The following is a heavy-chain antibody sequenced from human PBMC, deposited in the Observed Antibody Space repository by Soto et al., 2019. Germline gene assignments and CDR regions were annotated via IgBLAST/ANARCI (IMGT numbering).Heavy chain of an antibody. V-gene: IGHV3-30*18. CDR3: AKEGPLPYYDFWSGYSAPTHFDY. J-gene: IGHJ4*02. CDR2: ISYDGSNK. D-gene: IGHD3-3*01. CDR1: GFTFSSYG. Sequence: GGSLRLSCAASGFTFSSYGMHWVRQAPGKGLEWVAVISYDGSNKNYAASVQGRFTISRDNSKNTLYLQMNSLRAEDTAVYYCAKEGPLPYYDFWSGYSAPTHFDYWGQGTLVTVSS.